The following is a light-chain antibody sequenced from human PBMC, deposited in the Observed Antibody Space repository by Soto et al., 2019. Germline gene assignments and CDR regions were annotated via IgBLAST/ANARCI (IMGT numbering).Light chain of an antibody. Sequence: QSVLTQPPSASGTPGQRVTISCSGSSPNIGSNPVSWYQQLPGTAPRLLIYSNNERPSGVPDRLSGSKSGTSASLAISGLQSEDEADYYCAAWGDSLNGRVFGGRTKLTVL. V-gene: IGLV1-44*01. CDR2: SNN. CDR1: SPNIGSNP. J-gene: IGLJ3*02. CDR3: AAWGDSLNGRV.